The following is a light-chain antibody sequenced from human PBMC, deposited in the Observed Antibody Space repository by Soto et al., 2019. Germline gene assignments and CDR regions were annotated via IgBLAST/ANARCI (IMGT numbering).Light chain of an antibody. Sequence: EIVLTQSPGTLSLSPGERATLSCRASQSVRSNYLAWYQQKPGQAPRLLIYDASSRAAGIPERFSGRGSGADFTLTISRLEPEDFAVYYCHQYGTSSWTFGPGTKVEIK. CDR3: HQYGTSSWT. J-gene: IGKJ1*01. V-gene: IGKV3-20*01. CDR2: DAS. CDR1: QSVRSNY.